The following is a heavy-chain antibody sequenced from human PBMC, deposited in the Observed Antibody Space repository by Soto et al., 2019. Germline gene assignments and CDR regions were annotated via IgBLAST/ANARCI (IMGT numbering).Heavy chain of an antibody. Sequence: PSETLSLTCTVSGGSISSSSYYWGWIRQPPGKGLEWIGSIYYSGSTYYNPSLKSRVTISVDTSKNQFSLKLSSVTAADTAVYYCARQTGITMIVVVIPMVMDVWGQATTVTVAS. CDR3: ARQTGITMIVVVIPMVMDV. CDR1: GGSISSSSYY. V-gene: IGHV4-39*01. D-gene: IGHD3-22*01. J-gene: IGHJ6*02. CDR2: IYYSGST.